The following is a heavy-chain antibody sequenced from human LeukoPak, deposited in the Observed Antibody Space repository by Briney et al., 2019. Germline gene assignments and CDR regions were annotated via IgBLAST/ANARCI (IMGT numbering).Heavy chain of an antibody. Sequence: SETLSLTCTVSGYSISSGYYWGWIRQPPGKGLEWIGSIYYSGSTYYNPSLKSRVTISVDTSKNQFSLKLSSVTAADTAVYYCARGGTVVNLNYWGQGTLVTVSS. D-gene: IGHD4-23*01. CDR2: IYYSGST. CDR1: GYSISSGYY. CDR3: ARGGTVVNLNY. V-gene: IGHV4-38-2*02. J-gene: IGHJ4*02.